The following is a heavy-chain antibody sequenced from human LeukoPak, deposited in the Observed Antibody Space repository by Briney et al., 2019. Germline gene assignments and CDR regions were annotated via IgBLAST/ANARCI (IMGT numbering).Heavy chain of an antibody. V-gene: IGHV1-18*01. CDR3: ARDPYDFWSGYHSAAFDI. CDR2: ISAYNGNT. CDR1: GYTFTSYG. D-gene: IGHD3-3*01. J-gene: IGHJ3*02. Sequence: GASVKVSCKASGYTFTSYGISWVRQAPGQGLEWMGWISAYNGNTNYAQKLQGRVTMTTDTSTSTAYMELRSLRSDDTAVYYCARDPYDFWSGYHSAAFDIWGQGTMVTVSS.